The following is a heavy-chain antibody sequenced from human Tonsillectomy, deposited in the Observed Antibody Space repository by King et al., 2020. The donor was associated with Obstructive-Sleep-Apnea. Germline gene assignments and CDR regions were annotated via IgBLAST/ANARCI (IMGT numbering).Heavy chain of an antibody. D-gene: IGHD5-12*01. Sequence: QLVQSGAEVKRPGASVKVSCKPSGYTVTGYYIHWVRQAPGQGLEWMGCISPNSGATKYAQKFQDRVTMTRDTSISTAYMELSRLTSDDTAIYYCATDMSAYDSTSPAYWGQGPLVTVSS. J-gene: IGHJ4*02. CDR2: ISPNSGAT. CDR3: ATDMSAYDSTSPAY. V-gene: IGHV1-2*02. CDR1: GYTVTGYY.